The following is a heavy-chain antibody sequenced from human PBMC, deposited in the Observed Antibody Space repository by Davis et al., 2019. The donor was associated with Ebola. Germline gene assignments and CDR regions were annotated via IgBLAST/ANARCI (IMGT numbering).Heavy chain of an antibody. CDR2: ISSSSSYI. D-gene: IGHD1-26*01. J-gene: IGHJ6*03. CDR1: GFTFSSYA. CDR3: ARRGGSYTAGGYYYYMDV. Sequence: GESLKISCAASGFTFSSYAMSWVRQAPGKGLEWVSSISSSSSYIYYADSVKGRFTISRDNAKNSLYLQMNSLRAEDTAVYYCARRGGSYTAGGYYYYMDVWGKGTTVTVSS. V-gene: IGHV3-21*01.